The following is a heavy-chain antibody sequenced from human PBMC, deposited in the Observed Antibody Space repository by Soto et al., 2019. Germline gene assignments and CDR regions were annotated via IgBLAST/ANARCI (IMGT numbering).Heavy chain of an antibody. CDR2: IYYSGST. D-gene: IGHD2-2*02. CDR3: ARDGAVVPAAIPATWFDP. CDR1: GGSISSGGYY. V-gene: IGHV4-31*03. Sequence: QVQLQESGPGLVKPSQTLSLTCTVSGGSISSGGYYWSWIRQHPGKGLEWIGYIYYSGSTYYNPSLKSRVTISVDTSKNQFSLKLSSVTAADTAVYYCARDGAVVPAAIPATWFDPWGQGTLVTVSS. J-gene: IGHJ5*02.